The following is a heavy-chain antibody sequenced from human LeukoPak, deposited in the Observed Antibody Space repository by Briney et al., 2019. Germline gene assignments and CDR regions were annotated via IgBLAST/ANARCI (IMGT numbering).Heavy chain of an antibody. V-gene: IGHV4-4*09. Sequence: SETLSLTCTVCGGSISGYHWSWIRQTPGKRLEWIAYTLIGESPTYNPSLKSRVIISLDTSKNQFFLNLNSVTATDTSVYYCARHDSRGGAYDIWGQGTMVTVSS. CDR3: ARHDSRGGAYDI. CDR1: GGSISGYH. D-gene: IGHD3-22*01. CDR2: TLIGESP. J-gene: IGHJ3*02.